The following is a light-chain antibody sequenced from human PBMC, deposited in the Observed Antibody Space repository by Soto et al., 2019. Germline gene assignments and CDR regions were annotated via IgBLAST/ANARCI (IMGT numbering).Light chain of an antibody. CDR1: NIGSKS. CDR2: DDS. Sequence: SYELTQPPSVSVAPGQTARVTCGGNNIGSKSVHWYQQKPGQAPVLVVYDDSDRPSGIPGRFSGSNSGNTATLTISRGEAGDEADYSCHVWGSSSQHPVFGGGTKLTVL. J-gene: IGLJ3*02. V-gene: IGLV3-21*02. CDR3: HVWGSSSQHPV.